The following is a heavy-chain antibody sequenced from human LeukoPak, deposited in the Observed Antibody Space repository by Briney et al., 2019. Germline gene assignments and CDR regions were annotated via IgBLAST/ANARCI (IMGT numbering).Heavy chain of an antibody. Sequence: GGSLRLPCAASGFTFSTYAITWVRQGPGKGLEWVSAIRPDGDRTYYANSVRGRFTISRDNSKDTVYLQINGLRVEDTAVYYCAREQSGTRGWYTVDYWGQGTLVTASS. J-gene: IGHJ4*02. D-gene: IGHD6-19*01. CDR1: GFTFSTYA. V-gene: IGHV3-23*01. CDR2: IRPDGDRT. CDR3: AREQSGTRGWYTVDY.